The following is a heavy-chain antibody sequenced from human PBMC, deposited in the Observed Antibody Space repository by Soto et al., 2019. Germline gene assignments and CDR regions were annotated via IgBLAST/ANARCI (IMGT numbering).Heavy chain of an antibody. V-gene: IGHV1-18*01. Sequence: ASVKVSCKTSGYTFTSYGISWVRQAPGQGLEWMGWISAYNGNTNYAQKLQGRVTMTTDTSTSTAYMELRSLRSDDTAVHYCARVYYDSSGYYHYYYYGMDVWGQGTTVTVSS. CDR1: GYTFTSYG. CDR2: ISAYNGNT. CDR3: ARVYYDSSGYYHYYYYGMDV. D-gene: IGHD3-22*01. J-gene: IGHJ6*02.